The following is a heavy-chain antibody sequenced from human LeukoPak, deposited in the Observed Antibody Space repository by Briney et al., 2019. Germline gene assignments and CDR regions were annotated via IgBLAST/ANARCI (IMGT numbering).Heavy chain of an antibody. CDR1: GFTFSTYW. Sequence: GGSLRLSCAASGFTFSTYWMSWVRQAPGKGLEWVANIKEDGGETYYVDSVKGRFTISRDNAKNSLYLQMHSLRAEDTAVYYCARLQSYSLDYWGQGTLVTVSS. V-gene: IGHV3-7*05. CDR3: ARLQSYSLDY. CDR2: IKEDGGET. J-gene: IGHJ4*02. D-gene: IGHD3-10*01.